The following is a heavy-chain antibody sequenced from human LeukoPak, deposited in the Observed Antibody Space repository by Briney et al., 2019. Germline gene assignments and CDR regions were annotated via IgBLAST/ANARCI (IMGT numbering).Heavy chain of an antibody. D-gene: IGHD6-19*01. Sequence: SETLSLTCTVSGDSIRSYYWSWIRQPAGKGLEWIGRIYTSGSTNYNPSLPSRVTMSIDTSKNQLSLTLSSVTAADTAVYFCARVSGGAGKAGGLDYWGQGTLVTVSS. V-gene: IGHV4-4*07. CDR1: GDSIRSYY. CDR3: ARVSGGAGKAGGLDY. J-gene: IGHJ4*02. CDR2: IYTSGST.